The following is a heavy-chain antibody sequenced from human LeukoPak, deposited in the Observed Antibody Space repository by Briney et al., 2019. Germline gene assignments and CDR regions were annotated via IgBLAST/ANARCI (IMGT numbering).Heavy chain of an antibody. Sequence: ASVKVSCKVSGYTLTELSMHWVRQAPGKGLEWMGGFDPEDGETIYAQKFQGRVTMTEDTSTDTAYMELSSLRSGDTAVYYCATGSTVPNDAFDIWGQGTMVTVSS. J-gene: IGHJ3*02. V-gene: IGHV1-24*01. CDR2: FDPEDGET. CDR3: ATGSTVPNDAFDI. D-gene: IGHD4-17*01. CDR1: GYTLTELS.